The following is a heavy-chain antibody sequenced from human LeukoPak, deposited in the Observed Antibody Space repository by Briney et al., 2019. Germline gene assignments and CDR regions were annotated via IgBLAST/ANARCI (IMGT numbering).Heavy chain of an antibody. CDR3: AKDPYDSSGYYYDDAFDI. J-gene: IGHJ3*02. D-gene: IGHD3-22*01. Sequence: GGSLRLSCAASGFTFSSYAMSWVRQAPGKGLEWVSAISGSGDSTYYADSVKGRFTISRDNSKNTLYLQMNSLRAEDTAVYYCAKDPYDSSGYYYDDAFDIWGQGTMVTVSS. CDR2: ISGSGDST. CDR1: GFTFSSYA. V-gene: IGHV3-23*01.